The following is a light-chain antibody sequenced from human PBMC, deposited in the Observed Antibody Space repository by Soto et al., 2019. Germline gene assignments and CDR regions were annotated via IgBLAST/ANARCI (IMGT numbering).Light chain of an antibody. Sequence: IVLTQSPATLSLYPGERATLSCRASQSVSSYLAWCQQKPGQAPRLLIYDASNRATGIPARFSGSGSGTDFTLTISSLEPEDFAVYYCQQRSNWLTFGGGTKVDIK. CDR1: QSVSSY. J-gene: IGKJ4*01. V-gene: IGKV3-11*01. CDR3: QQRSNWLT. CDR2: DAS.